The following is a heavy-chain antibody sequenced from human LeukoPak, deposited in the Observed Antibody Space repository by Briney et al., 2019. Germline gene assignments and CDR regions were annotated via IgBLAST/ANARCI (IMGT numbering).Heavy chain of an antibody. D-gene: IGHD2-2*01. J-gene: IGHJ4*02. Sequence: GGSLRLSCAASGITFSTCAMSWVRQAPGKGLEWVSGIGSSGGIYTKYADSVRGRFTISRDNSKNTLYLHMNSLRAEDTAVYYCAKYLRDCGTSRVTLDHWGQGTLVTVSS. CDR3: AKYLRDCGTSRVTLDH. CDR2: IGSSGGIYT. V-gene: IGHV3-23*01. CDR1: GITFSTCA.